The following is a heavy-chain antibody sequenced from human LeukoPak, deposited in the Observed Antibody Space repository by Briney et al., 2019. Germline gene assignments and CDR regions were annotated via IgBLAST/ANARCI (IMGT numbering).Heavy chain of an antibody. CDR2: ISYDGSNK. D-gene: IGHD3-16*02. V-gene: IGHV3-30*04. CDR3: ARDRRIAFGGVIAYYFDY. CDR1: GFTFTSYA. J-gene: IGHJ4*02. Sequence: GRSLRLSCAASGFTFTSYAMHWVRQTPDKGLEWVAVISYDGSNKYYADSVKGRFTISRDNSKNTLYLQMNSLSAEDTAVYYCARDRRIAFGGVIAYYFDYWGQGTLVTVSS.